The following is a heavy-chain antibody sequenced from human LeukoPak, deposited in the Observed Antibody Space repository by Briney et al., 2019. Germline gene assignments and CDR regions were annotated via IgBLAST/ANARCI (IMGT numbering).Heavy chain of an antibody. Sequence: PGGSLRLSCAASGFTFDDYAMNWVRQAPGKGLEWVSSISSSSSYIYYADSVKGRFTISRDNAKNSLYLQMNSLRAEDTAVYYCARGIAVAGNNYWGLGTLVTVSS. J-gene: IGHJ4*02. CDR2: ISSSSSYI. CDR3: ARGIAVAGNNY. V-gene: IGHV3-21*01. CDR1: GFTFDDYA. D-gene: IGHD6-19*01.